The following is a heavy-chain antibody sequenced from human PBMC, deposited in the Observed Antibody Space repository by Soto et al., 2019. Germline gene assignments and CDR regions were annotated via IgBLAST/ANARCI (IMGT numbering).Heavy chain of an antibody. D-gene: IGHD6-13*01. CDR2: SNYGGPT. CDR1: GGAINSTFDY. J-gene: IGHJ6*02. Sequence: PXAILSLTCTVSGGAINSTFDYWGWIRQPPGKGLEWIGSSNYGGPTYYSPSLQSRVTISLDTAKNHFSLNLRSVTAADTAVYYCARHGAYSTSVYYYYGMDVWGQGTTVTVSS. V-gene: IGHV4-39*01. CDR3: ARHGAYSTSVYYYYGMDV.